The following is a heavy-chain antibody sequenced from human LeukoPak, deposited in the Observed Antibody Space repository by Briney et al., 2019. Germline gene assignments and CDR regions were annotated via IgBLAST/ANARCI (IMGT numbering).Heavy chain of an antibody. D-gene: IGHD6-13*01. J-gene: IGHJ5*02. CDR1: GGSISSSIYS. CDR2: ISTSGST. V-gene: IGHV4-61*02. Sequence: PSQTLSLTCTVSGGSISSSIYSWNWIRQPAEKGLEWIGRISTSGSTNYNPSLMSRVTISVDTSKNQFSLRLSSVTAADTAVYYCARYSTNWGWFDPWGQGTLVTVSS. CDR3: ARYSTNWGWFDP.